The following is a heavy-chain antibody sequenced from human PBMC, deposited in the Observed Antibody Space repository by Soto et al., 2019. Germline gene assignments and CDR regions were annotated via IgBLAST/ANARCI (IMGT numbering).Heavy chain of an antibody. CDR3: ARSYYYYYGMDV. CDR2: IDPSDSYT. Sequence: PGESLKISSKGSGDSFTSYWISWVRQMPGKGLEWMGRIDPSDSYTNYSPSFQGHVTISADKSISTAYLQWSSLKASDTAMYYCARSYYYYYGMDVWGQGNTVTVS. CDR1: GDSFTSYW. J-gene: IGHJ6*02. V-gene: IGHV5-10-1*01.